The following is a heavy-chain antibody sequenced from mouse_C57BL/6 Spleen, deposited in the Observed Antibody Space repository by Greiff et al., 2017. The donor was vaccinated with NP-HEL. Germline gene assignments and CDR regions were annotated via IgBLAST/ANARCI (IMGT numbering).Heavy chain of an antibody. D-gene: IGHD4-1*01. V-gene: IGHV1-82*01. Sequence: VKLQESGPELVKPGASVKISCKASGYAFSSSWRNWVKQRPGKGLEWIGGIYPGDGDTNYKGKFRGKATLTADKSSSTAYMQLSSLTSEDSAVYFCANWDGGYWGQGTTLTVSS. J-gene: IGHJ2*01. CDR1: GYAFSSSW. CDR2: IYPGDGDT. CDR3: ANWDGGY.